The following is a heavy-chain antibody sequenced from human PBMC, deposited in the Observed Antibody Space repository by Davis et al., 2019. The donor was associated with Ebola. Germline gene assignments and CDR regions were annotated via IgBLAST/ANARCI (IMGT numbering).Heavy chain of an antibody. J-gene: IGHJ6*02. V-gene: IGHV1-58*01. CDR3: AAIYGDYVRRPRLYYYGMDV. CDR1: GFTFTSSA. CDR2: IVVGSGNT. Sequence: SVKVSCKASGFTFTSSAVQWVRQARGQRLEWIGWIVVGSGNTNYAQKFQERVTITRDMSTSTAYMELSSLRSEDTAVYYCAAIYGDYVRRPRLYYYGMDVWGQGTTVTVSS. D-gene: IGHD4-17*01.